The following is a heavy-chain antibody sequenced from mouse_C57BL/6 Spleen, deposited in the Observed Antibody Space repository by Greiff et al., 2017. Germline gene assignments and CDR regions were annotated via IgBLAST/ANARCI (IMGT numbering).Heavy chain of an antibody. D-gene: IGHD2-10*01. Sequence: QVQLKQPGAELVKPGASVKMSCKASGYTFTSYWITWVKQRPGQGLEWIGDIYPGSGSTNYNEKFKSKATLTVDTSSSTAYMQLSSLTSEDSAVYYCARPYYGNYYAMDYWGQGTSVTVSS. CDR1: GYTFTSYW. V-gene: IGHV1-55*01. CDR3: ARPYYGNYYAMDY. CDR2: IYPGSGST. J-gene: IGHJ4*01.